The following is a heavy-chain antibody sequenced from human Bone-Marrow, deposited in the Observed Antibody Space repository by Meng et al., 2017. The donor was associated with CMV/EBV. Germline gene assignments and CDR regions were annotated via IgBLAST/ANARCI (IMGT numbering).Heavy chain of an antibody. D-gene: IGHD6-13*01. CDR2: IYYSGST. V-gene: IGHV4-39*07. CDR1: GGSISSSSYY. Sequence: GSLRLSCTVSGGSISSSSYYWGWLRQPPGKGLEWIGSIYYSGSTYYNPSLKSRVTISVDTSKNQFSLKLSSVTAADTAVYYCARERGELAAAGTDYGMDVWGQGTTVAVSS. CDR3: ARERGELAAAGTDYGMDV. J-gene: IGHJ6*02.